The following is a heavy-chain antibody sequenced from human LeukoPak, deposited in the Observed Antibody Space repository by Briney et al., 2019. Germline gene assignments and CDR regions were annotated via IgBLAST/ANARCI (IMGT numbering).Heavy chain of an antibody. J-gene: IGHJ4*02. CDR1: GYTLTELS. CDR3: ARDPEYDSSGYGY. CDR2: INTNTGNP. D-gene: IGHD3-22*01. Sequence: ASVKVSCKVSGYTLTELSMHWVRQAPGKGLEWMGWINTNTGNPTYAQGFTGRFVFSLDTSVSTAYLQISSLKAEDTAVYYCARDPEYDSSGYGYWGQGTLVTVSS. V-gene: IGHV7-4-1*02.